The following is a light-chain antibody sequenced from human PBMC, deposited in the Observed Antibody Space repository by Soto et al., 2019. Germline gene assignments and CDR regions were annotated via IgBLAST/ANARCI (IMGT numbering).Light chain of an antibody. CDR3: QQYNNWPPIT. CDR1: QSFSGN. V-gene: IGKV3-15*01. J-gene: IGKJ5*01. CDR2: GAS. Sequence: EIVMTQSPATLSVSPGERATLSCRASQSFSGNLIWYQQKPGQAPRLLIYGASTRATGIPATVSASGSGTEFTLTISSLPSEDFAVYYCQQYNNWPPITFGPGKRLDI.